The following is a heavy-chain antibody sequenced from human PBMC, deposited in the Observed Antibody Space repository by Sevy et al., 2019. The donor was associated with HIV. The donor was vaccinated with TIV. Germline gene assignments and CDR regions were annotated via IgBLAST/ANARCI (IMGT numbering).Heavy chain of an antibody. J-gene: IGHJ5*02. CDR1: GFTFSDYD. CDR3: AREQLASAGGGLDH. Sequence: GGSLRLSCVASGFTFSDYDMNWVRQSPGRGLEWIAYTTGSGRNRYYADSVKGRFIISRDNAKSSVFLEMNTLRDEDTALYYCAREQLASAGGGLDHWGQGILVTVSP. CDR2: TTGSGRNR. D-gene: IGHD6-13*01. V-gene: IGHV3-48*03.